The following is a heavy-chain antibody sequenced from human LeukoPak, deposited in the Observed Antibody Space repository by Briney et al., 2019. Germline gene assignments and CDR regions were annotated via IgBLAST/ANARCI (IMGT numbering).Heavy chain of an antibody. CDR1: GFSFSDYY. V-gene: IGHV3-11*01. CDR2: VSSSGAAV. J-gene: IGHJ5*02. Sequence: GESLRLSCAASGFSFSDYYMSWIRRSPGKGLEWLSYVSSSGAAVHYADSVKGRFTISRDNAKKSLYLQMDSLTAEDTALYYCTRDASVGATGGWFDPWGQGTLVTVSS. CDR3: TRDASVGATGGWFDP. D-gene: IGHD1-26*01.